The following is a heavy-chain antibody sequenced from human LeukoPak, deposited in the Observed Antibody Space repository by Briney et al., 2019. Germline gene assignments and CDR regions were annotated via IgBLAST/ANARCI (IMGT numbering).Heavy chain of an antibody. D-gene: IGHD3-3*01. CDR3: AKDRTSYYDFWSGYYPGVFDY. Sequence: GASLRLSCAASGFTFSSYAMSWVRQAPGKGLEWVSAISGSGGSTSYADSVKGRFTISRDNSKNTLYLQMNSLRAEDTAVYYCAKDRTSYYDFWSGYYPGVFDYWGQGTLVTVSS. CDR2: ISGSGGST. CDR1: GFTFSSYA. J-gene: IGHJ4*02. V-gene: IGHV3-23*01.